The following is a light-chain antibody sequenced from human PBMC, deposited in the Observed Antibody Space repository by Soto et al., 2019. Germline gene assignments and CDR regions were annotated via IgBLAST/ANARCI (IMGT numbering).Light chain of an antibody. CDR1: QSISRS. V-gene: IGKV3D-20*01. CDR2: DSS. CDR3: QQYGNSPQIT. Sequence: EIVLTQSPAILPVSPGERATLSCMASQSISRSLAWYQQKPGLAPRLVIFDSSTRATGIPDRFSGSGSGTDFTLTISRLEPEDFAVYFCQQYGNSPQITFGQGTRLEIK. J-gene: IGKJ5*01.